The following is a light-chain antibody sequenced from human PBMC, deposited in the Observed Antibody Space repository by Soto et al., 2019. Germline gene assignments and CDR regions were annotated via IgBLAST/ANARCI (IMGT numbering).Light chain of an antibody. CDR2: DVS. V-gene: IGLV2-14*01. J-gene: IGLJ2*01. CDR1: SSDVGGYKY. CDR3: RSYTSSSTLVV. Sequence: QSALTQPASVSGSPGQSITISCTGTSSDVGGYKYVSWYQQHPGTAPKLMIYDVSNRPSGVSNRFSGSKSGNTASLTISGLQAEDEADYYCRSYTSSSTLVVFGGGTKLTVL.